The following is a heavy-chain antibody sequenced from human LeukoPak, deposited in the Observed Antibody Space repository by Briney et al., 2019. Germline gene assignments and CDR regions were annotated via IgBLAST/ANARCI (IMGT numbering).Heavy chain of an antibody. CDR2: IYYSGST. Sequence: SETLSLTCTVSGGSISSYYWSWIRQPPGKGLEWIGNIYYSGSTNYNPSLKSRVTISVDTSKNQFSLELRSVTAADTAVYYCARRVVYSRWYFDLWARGTLIIGSS. CDR3: ARRVVYSRWYFDL. J-gene: IGHJ2*01. D-gene: IGHD3-22*01. CDR1: GGSISSYY. V-gene: IGHV4-59*01.